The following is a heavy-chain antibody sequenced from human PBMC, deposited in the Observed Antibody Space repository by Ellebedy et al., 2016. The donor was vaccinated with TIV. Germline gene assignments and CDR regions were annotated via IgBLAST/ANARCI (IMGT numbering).Heavy chain of an antibody. Sequence: GESLKISXAASGFTFPGNAMSWVRQAPGKRLEWVSAISGTGDTTFYPDSVKGRFSISRGNSKNMLYLQMTSLRADDTAVYYCTRGARSSSSFFDFWGQGTLVTVSS. J-gene: IGHJ4*02. CDR1: GFTFPGNA. CDR2: ISGTGDTT. D-gene: IGHD6-6*01. V-gene: IGHV3-23*01. CDR3: TRGARSSSSFFDF.